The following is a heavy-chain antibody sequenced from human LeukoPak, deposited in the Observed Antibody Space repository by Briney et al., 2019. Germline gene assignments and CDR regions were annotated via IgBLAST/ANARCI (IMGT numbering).Heavy chain of an antibody. CDR2: IWYDGSNK. CDR1: GFTFSSYG. Sequence: QPGRSLRLSCAASGFTFSSYGMHWVRQAPGKGPEWVAVIWYDGSNKYYADSVKGRFTISRDNSKNTLYLQMNSLRAEDTAVYYCARDPPGDYYYYYYGMDVWGQGTTVTVSS. V-gene: IGHV3-33*01. CDR3: ARDPPGDYYYYYYGMDV. D-gene: IGHD4-17*01. J-gene: IGHJ6*02.